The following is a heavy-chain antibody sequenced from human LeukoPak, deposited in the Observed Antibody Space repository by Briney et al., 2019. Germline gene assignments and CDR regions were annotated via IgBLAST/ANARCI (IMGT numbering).Heavy chain of an antibody. V-gene: IGHV4/OR15-8*02. Sequence: PSETLSLTCAVSGGSISSTSWWNWVRQPPGKGLEWIGEIHHLGKTSYNPSLKSRVTISLDKSRRYFSLKVNSLTAADTAVYYCVRDYCTRSTCWGFDYWGQGTLVTVSS. CDR1: GGSISSTSW. CDR2: IHHLGKT. J-gene: IGHJ4*02. CDR3: VRDYCTRSTCWGFDY. D-gene: IGHD2-8*01.